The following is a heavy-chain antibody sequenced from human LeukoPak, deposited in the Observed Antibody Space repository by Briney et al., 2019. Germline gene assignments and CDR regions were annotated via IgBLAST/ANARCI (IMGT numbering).Heavy chain of an antibody. CDR1: GYTFTSYG. V-gene: IGHV1-18*01. Sequence: SVKVSCKASGYTFTSYGISWVRQAPGQGLEWMGWISAYNGNTNYAQKLQGRVTMTTDTSTSTAYMELRSLRSDDTAVYYCARIKYQLPHPYNWFDPWGQGTLVTVSS. CDR3: ARIKYQLPHPYNWFDP. D-gene: IGHD2-2*01. J-gene: IGHJ5*02. CDR2: ISAYNGNT.